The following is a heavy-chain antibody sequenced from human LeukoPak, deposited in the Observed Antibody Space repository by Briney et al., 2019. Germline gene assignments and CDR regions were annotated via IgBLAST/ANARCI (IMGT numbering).Heavy chain of an antibody. Sequence: GASVKVSXKASGYTFTGYYMHWVRQAPGQGLEWMGWINPNSGGTNYAQKFQGRVTMTRDTSISTAYVELSRLRSDDTAVYYCARDPPRYQLLSSPLPFDYWGQGTLVTVSS. J-gene: IGHJ4*02. D-gene: IGHD2-2*01. CDR2: INPNSGGT. CDR1: GYTFTGYY. CDR3: ARDPPRYQLLSSPLPFDY. V-gene: IGHV1-2*02.